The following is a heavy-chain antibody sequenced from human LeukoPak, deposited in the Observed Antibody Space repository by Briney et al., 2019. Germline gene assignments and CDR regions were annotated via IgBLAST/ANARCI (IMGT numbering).Heavy chain of an antibody. V-gene: IGHV4-39*01. Sequence: SETLSLTCTVPGGSISSSSYYWGWIRQPPGKGLEWLGRIYYSGSTYYNPSLKSRVTISVDTSKNQFSLKLSSVTAADTAVYYCARPGGYDFWSGYYPNWFDPWGQGTLVTVSS. J-gene: IGHJ5*02. CDR3: ARPGGYDFWSGYYPNWFDP. CDR2: IYYSGST. CDR1: GGSISSSSYY. D-gene: IGHD3-3*01.